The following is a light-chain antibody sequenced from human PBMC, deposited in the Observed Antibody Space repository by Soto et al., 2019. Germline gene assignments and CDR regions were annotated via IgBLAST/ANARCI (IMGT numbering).Light chain of an antibody. J-gene: IGLJ2*01. CDR1: SADVGSYDL. CDR2: EVD. Sequence: QSALTQPASVSGSPGQSITISCAGTSADVGSYDLVSWYQHHPGKAPKFIIYEVDKRPSGLSDRFSGSKSGNTASLTIAGLQAEYEADYYCCSYAGSNTLGVFGGGTKLTVL. CDR3: CSYAGSNTLGV. V-gene: IGLV2-23*02.